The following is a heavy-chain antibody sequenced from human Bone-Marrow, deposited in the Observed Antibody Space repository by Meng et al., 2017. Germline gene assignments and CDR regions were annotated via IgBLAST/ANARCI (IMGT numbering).Heavy chain of an antibody. CDR1: GFTFSSYA. Sequence: LSLTCAASGFTFSSYAMSWVRQAPGKGPEWVSAISGSGGSTYYADSVKGRFTISRDNSKNTLYLQMNSLRAEDTAVYYCAKGHRGTMVRGVIIFFDYWGQGTLATVPS. CDR2: ISGSGGST. CDR3: AKGHRGTMVRGVIIFFDY. J-gene: IGHJ4*02. D-gene: IGHD3-10*01. V-gene: IGHV3-23*01.